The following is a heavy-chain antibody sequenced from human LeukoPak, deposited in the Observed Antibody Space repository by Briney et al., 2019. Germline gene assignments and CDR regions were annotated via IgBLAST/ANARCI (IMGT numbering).Heavy chain of an antibody. CDR2: INHSGST. CDR1: GGSFSGYY. D-gene: IGHD3-10*01. V-gene: IGHV4-34*01. Sequence: PSETLSLTCAVYGGSFSGYYWSWIRQPPGKGLEWIGEINHSGSTNYNPSLKSRVTISVDTSKNQFSLKLSSVTAADTAVYYCARDRGGLLWFGEFTTYYYYYYMDVWGKGTTVTISS. CDR3: ARDRGGLLWFGEFTTYYYYYYMDV. J-gene: IGHJ6*03.